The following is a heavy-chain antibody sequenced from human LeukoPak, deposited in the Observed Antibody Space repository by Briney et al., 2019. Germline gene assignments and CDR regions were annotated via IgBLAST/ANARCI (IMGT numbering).Heavy chain of an antibody. CDR3: AREGRVNWFDP. V-gene: IGHV3-30-3*01. Sequence: GSLRLSCAASGFTSSSYAMHWVRQAPGKGLEWVAVISYDGSNKYYADSVKGRFTISRDNSKNTLYLQMNSLRAEDTAVYYCAREGRVNWFDPWGQGTLVTVSS. CDR2: ISYDGSNK. CDR1: GFTSSSYA. J-gene: IGHJ5*02.